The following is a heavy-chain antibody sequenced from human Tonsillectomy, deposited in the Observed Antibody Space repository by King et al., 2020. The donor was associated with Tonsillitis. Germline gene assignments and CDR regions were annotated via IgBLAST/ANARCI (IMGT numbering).Heavy chain of an antibody. Sequence: QLQESGPGLVKPSQTLSLTCTVSGGSINRGGYYWSWIRQVPGQGPEWIGYIYYSGRTYYNPSLESRVTISVDTSKNQFSLRLSSVTAADSAVYYCAGTGATFDCWGQGTLVTVSS. CDR1: GGSINRGGYY. J-gene: IGHJ4*02. CDR3: AGTGATFDC. CDR2: IYYSGRT. D-gene: IGHD1-1*01. V-gene: IGHV4-31*03.